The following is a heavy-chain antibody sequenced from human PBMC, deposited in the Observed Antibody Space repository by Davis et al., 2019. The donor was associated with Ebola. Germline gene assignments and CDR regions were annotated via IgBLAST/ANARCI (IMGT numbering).Heavy chain of an antibody. J-gene: IGHJ4*02. D-gene: IGHD3-3*01. CDR1: GGSISNSDFNY. V-gene: IGHV4-39*01. CDR3: AGTGIFGFDY. CDR2: IYYSGGT. Sequence: SETLSLTCTVSGGSISNSDFNYWGWIRQPPGKGLEWIGSIYYSGGTYYKPSLKSRVTISVDTSKNQFSLKLSSVTAADTAVYYCAGTGIFGFDYWGQGTLVTVSS.